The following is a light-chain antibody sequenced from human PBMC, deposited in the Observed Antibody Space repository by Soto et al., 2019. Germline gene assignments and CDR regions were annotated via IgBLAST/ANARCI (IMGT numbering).Light chain of an antibody. CDR2: AVS. Sequence: QSALTQPASVSGSPGQSITISCTGTSSDFGSYNLVSWYQQHPGRAPKLIIYAVSARPSGISNRFSGSKSGDTASLTISGLQAEDEADYYCCSYASGSTLWVFGGGTKLTVL. V-gene: IGLV2-23*02. CDR3: CSYASGSTLWV. CDR1: SSDFGSYNL. J-gene: IGLJ3*02.